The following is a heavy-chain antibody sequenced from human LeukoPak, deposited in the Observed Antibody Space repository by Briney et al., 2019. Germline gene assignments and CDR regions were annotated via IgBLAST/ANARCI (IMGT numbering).Heavy chain of an antibody. CDR3: ARGQVVVVAATHMVQDYYYYYGMDV. CDR1: GGSFSGYY. Sequence: SETLSLTCAVYGGSFSGYYWSWIRQPPGKGLEWIGYIYYSGSTYYNPSLKSRVTISVDTSKNQFSLKLSSVTAADTAVYYCARGQVVVVAATHMVQDYYYYYGMDVWGQGTTVTVSS. J-gene: IGHJ6*02. D-gene: IGHD2-15*01. CDR2: IYYSGST. V-gene: IGHV4-34*09.